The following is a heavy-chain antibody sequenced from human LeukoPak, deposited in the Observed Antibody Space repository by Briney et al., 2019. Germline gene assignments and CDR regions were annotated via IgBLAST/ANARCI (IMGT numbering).Heavy chain of an antibody. CDR2: IGHNGTT. CDR3: ARGEVPYYFDY. Sequence: SETLSLTFAVYGGSFSDYNWTWIRQPPGKGLEWIGEIGHNGTTNYNPSLKGRVTISLVTSKNQFSLKLSSVTAADTAVYYCARGEVPYYFDYWGQGTLVTVSS. V-gene: IGHV4-34*01. CDR1: GGSFSDYN. J-gene: IGHJ4*02.